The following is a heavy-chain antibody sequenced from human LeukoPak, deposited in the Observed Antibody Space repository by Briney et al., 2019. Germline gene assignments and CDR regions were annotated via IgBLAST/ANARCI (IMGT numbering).Heavy chain of an antibody. D-gene: IGHD3-22*01. Sequence: PSETLSLTCAVYGGSFSGYYWSWIRQPPGKGLEWIGEINHSGSTNYNPSLKSRVTISVDTSKNQFSLKLSSVTAADMAVYYCARGPYYYDSSAGYWGQGTLVTVSS. CDR2: INHSGST. J-gene: IGHJ4*02. V-gene: IGHV4-34*01. CDR3: ARGPYYYDSSAGY. CDR1: GGSFSGYY.